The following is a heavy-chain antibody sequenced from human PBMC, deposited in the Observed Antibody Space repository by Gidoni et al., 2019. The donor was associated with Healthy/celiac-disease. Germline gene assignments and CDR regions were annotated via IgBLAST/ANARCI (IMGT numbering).Heavy chain of an antibody. V-gene: IGHV4-34*01. CDR2: INHSGST. J-gene: IGHJ4*02. Sequence: QVQLQQWGAGLLKPSETLSLTCAVLGGSFSGYYWSWIRQPPGKGLEWIGEINHSGSTNYNPSLKSRVTISVDTSKNQFSLKLSSVTAADTAVYYCARGGGVVRRGYPDYWGQGTLVTVSS. CDR1: GGSFSGYY. CDR3: ARGGGVVRRGYPDY. D-gene: IGHD6-13*01.